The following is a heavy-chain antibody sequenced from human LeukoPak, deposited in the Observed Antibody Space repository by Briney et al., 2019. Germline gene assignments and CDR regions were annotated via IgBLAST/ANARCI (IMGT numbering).Heavy chain of an antibody. V-gene: IGHV1-69*05. D-gene: IGHD6-19*01. CDR2: IIPIFGTA. J-gene: IGHJ3*02. CDR3: ARRGVAVAGTEDAFDI. CDR1: GGTVSSYA. Sequence: GASVKVSCKASGGTVSSYAISWVRPAPGQGLEWMGRIIPIFGTANYAQKFQGRVTITTDESTSTAYMELSSLRSEDKAVYYCARRGVAVAGTEDAFDIWGQGTMVTVSS.